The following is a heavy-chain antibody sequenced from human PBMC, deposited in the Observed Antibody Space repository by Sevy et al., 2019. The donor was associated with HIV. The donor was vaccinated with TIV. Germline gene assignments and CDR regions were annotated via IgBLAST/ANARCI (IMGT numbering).Heavy chain of an antibody. V-gene: IGHV3-74*01. CDR3: TIGSAGTAQH. CDR2: INSDGKIA. Sequence: GGSLRLSFAASGFTSGSFWMHWVRQTPGKGLIWVSRINSDGKIADYADSVKGRFTVSRDSAKNTQHLKMTSLGDEDTALYYCTIGSAGTAQHWGQGILVTVSS. J-gene: IGHJ4*02. CDR1: GFTSGSFW. D-gene: IGHD6-19*01.